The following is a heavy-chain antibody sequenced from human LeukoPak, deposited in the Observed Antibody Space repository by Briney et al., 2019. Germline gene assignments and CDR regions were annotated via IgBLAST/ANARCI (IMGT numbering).Heavy chain of an antibody. CDR3: AKDWPPRYSSGWSYYFDH. V-gene: IGHV3-21*01. CDR2: ISTSSSYI. Sequence: GGPLRLSCAASGFTFSNYNMNWVRQAPGEGLEWVLYISTSSSYIYYADSVKGRFTISRDNAKNSLYLQMNSLRAEDTAVYYCAKDWPPRYSSGWSYYFDHWGQGTLVTVSS. D-gene: IGHD6-19*01. J-gene: IGHJ4*02. CDR1: GFTFSNYN.